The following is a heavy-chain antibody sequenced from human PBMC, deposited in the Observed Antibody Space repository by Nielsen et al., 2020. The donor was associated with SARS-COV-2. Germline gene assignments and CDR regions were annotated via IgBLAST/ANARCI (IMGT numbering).Heavy chain of an antibody. CDR2: ISGFRDYI. Sequence: GESLPISCAASGFTFDDYAMSWVRQAPGKGLEWVSSISGFRDYIYYADSVRGRFTIPRDNAKNSLYLQMNSLGDEDTAVYYCARQNSCSGGSCYTGMDVWGQGTTVTVSS. CDR1: GFTFDDYA. V-gene: IGHV3-21*01. J-gene: IGHJ6*02. D-gene: IGHD2-15*01. CDR3: ARQNSCSGGSCYTGMDV.